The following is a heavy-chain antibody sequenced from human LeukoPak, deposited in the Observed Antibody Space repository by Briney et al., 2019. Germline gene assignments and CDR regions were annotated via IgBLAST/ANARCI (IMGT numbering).Heavy chain of an antibody. Sequence: GGSLRLSCAASGFTFTYHWMHWVRQGPGKGLVWVSRIRSDGGETNYADSVKGRFTISRDNAKNTLYLQLNNLRAEDTAVYFCAKRGVVIRVILVGFYKEAYYFDSWGQGALVTVSS. CDR3: AKRGVVIRVILVGFYKEAYYFDS. V-gene: IGHV3-74*01. D-gene: IGHD3-22*01. CDR1: GFTFTYHW. J-gene: IGHJ4*02. CDR2: IRSDGGET.